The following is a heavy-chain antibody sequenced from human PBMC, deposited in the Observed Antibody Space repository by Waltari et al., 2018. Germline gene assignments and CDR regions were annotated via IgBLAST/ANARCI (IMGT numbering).Heavy chain of an antibody. V-gene: IGHV4-59*01. J-gene: IGHJ3*02. D-gene: IGHD6-19*01. CDR1: GGSISSSY. CDR3: AGLRGWDDAFDI. Sequence: QVQLQESGPGLVKPSETLSLTCTVSGGSISSSYWSWIRQPPGKGLEWIGYIYYSGSTNYNPSLKSRVTISVDTSKNQFSLKLSSVTAADTAVYYCAGLRGWDDAFDIWGQGTMVTVSS. CDR2: IYYSGST.